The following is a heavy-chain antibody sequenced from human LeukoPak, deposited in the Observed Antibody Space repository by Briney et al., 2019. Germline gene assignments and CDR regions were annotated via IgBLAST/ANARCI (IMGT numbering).Heavy chain of an antibody. J-gene: IGHJ4*02. Sequence: ASVKVSCKASGYTFTSYYMHWVRQAPGQGLEWMGIINPSGGSTSYAQKFQGRVTMTRDMSTSTVYMELSSLRSEDTAVYYCARGRSRDGYNRGFDYWGQGTLVTVSS. CDR3: ARGRSRDGYNRGFDY. D-gene: IGHD5-24*01. CDR2: INPSGGST. V-gene: IGHV1-46*01. CDR1: GYTFTSYY.